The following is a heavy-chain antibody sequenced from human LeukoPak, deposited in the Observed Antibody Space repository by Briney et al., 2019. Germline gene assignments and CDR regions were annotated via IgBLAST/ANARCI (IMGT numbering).Heavy chain of an antibody. Sequence: PGGSLRLSCAASGFTFDDYAMHWVRQAPGKGLEWVSGISWNSGSIGYADSVKGRFTISRDNAKNSLYLQMNSLRAEDTALYYCAKDVAAAGTRFPFDYWGQGTLVTVSS. J-gene: IGHJ4*02. D-gene: IGHD6-13*01. CDR2: ISWNSGSI. V-gene: IGHV3-9*01. CDR1: GFTFDDYA. CDR3: AKDVAAAGTRFPFDY.